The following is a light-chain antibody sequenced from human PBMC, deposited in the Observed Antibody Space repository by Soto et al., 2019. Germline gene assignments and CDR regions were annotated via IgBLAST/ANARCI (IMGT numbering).Light chain of an antibody. Sequence: ESVLTQSPGTLSLSPGERATLSCRASQSDSSRFLAWYQQKPGQAPRLLIHSTFRRDTGIPDRFSGSGSGTDFTLTISRLESEDYAVYYCQLYGSSWTFGQGTKLEIK. CDR3: QLYGSSWT. CDR2: STF. CDR1: QSDSSRF. J-gene: IGKJ1*01. V-gene: IGKV3-20*01.